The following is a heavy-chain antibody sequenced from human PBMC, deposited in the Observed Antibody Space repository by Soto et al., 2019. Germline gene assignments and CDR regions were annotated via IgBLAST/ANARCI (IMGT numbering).Heavy chain of an antibody. CDR3: ASTSYSSTSLYDY. J-gene: IGHJ4*02. CDR2: IYSGGST. Sequence: GGSLRLSCAASGFTVSSNYMSWVRQAPGKGLEWVSVIYSGGSTYYADSVKGRFTISRDNSKNTLYLQMNSLRAEDTAVYYCASTSYSSTSLYDYWGQGTLVTVSS. V-gene: IGHV3-66*01. CDR1: GFTVSSNY. D-gene: IGHD2-2*01.